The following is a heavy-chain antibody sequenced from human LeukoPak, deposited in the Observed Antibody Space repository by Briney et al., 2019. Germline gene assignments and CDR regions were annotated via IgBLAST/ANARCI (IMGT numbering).Heavy chain of an antibody. CDR2: INYSGST. CDR3: ARHRLDYGDYLAHFDY. D-gene: IGHD4-17*01. CDR1: GGSIRSYY. J-gene: IGHJ4*02. V-gene: IGHV4-59*08. Sequence: SETLSLTCTVSGGSIRSYYWSWIRQPPGKGLEWIGYINYSGSTNYNPSLKSRVTISVDTSKNQFSLKLSSVTAADTAVYYCARHRLDYGDYLAHFDYWGQGTLVTVSS.